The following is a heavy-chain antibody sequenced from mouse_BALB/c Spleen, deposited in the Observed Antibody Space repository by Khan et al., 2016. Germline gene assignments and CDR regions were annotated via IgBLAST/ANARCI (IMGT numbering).Heavy chain of an antibody. J-gene: IGHJ3*02. CDR2: INTYTGEP. Sequence: QIQLVQSGPELKKPGETVKISCKASGYTFTNYGVNWVKQTPGKGLKWMGWINTYTGEPTYGDDLKGRFAFSLETSASTAYLQINNLKNEDTATYFCARIQALPGPCGYWGQGTLVTVSA. V-gene: IGHV9-3-1*01. CDR3: ARIQALPGPCGY. CDR1: GYTFTNYG.